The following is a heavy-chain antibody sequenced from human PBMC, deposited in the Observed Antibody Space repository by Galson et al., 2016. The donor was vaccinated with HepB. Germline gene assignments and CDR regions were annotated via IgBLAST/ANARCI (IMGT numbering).Heavy chain of an antibody. Sequence: ETLSLTCTVSGGSISNSNYYWGWIRQPPGKGLEWIGSIYYSGRTYYNPSLTSQVTISINTSKNQFSLTVSSVTAADTAVYYCARPVRISMLRGLEVFDIWAQGTMVTVSS. V-gene: IGHV4-39*07. J-gene: IGHJ3*02. CDR2: IYYSGRT. CDR1: GGSISNSNYY. D-gene: IGHD3-10*01. CDR3: ARPVRISMLRGLEVFDI.